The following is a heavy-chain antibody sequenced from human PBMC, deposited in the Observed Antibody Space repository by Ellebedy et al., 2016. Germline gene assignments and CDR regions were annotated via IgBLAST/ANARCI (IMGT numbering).Heavy chain of an antibody. V-gene: IGHV4-39*07. D-gene: IGHD3-16*01. CDR1: GVSFSSKNY. CDR2: IYYSGST. CDR3: ARITGLGGDFDS. J-gene: IGHJ4*02. Sequence: SETLSLXXTVSGVSFSSKNYWGWVRQTPEKGLEWIATIYYSGSTYFNPSLKSRITISVDTSKNHFSLNLNSVTAADTAVYFCARITGLGGDFDSWGQGTLVTVSS.